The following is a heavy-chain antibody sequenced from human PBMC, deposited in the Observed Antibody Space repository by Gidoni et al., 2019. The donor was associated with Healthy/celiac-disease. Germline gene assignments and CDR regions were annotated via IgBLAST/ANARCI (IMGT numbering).Heavy chain of an antibody. CDR1: GGSISSSSSY. CDR3: ARRVWFGEPDGAFDI. V-gene: IGHV4-39*01. Sequence: QLQLQESGPGLVKPSETLSLTCPVSGGSISSSSSYWGWIRQPPGKGREWIGSNYYSGSTYYNPSLKSRVTISVDTSKNQFSLKLSSVTAADTAVYYCARRVWFGEPDGAFDIWGQGTMVTVSS. J-gene: IGHJ3*02. D-gene: IGHD3-10*01. CDR2: NYYSGST.